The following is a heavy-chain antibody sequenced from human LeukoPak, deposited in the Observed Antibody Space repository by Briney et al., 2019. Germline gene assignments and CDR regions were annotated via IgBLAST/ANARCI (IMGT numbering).Heavy chain of an antibody. CDR3: ARVKAAGKYYLDS. D-gene: IGHD6-13*01. CDR2: IYYSGST. V-gene: IGHV4-59*01. Sequence: SETLSLTCTVSGDSISSYYWSWIRQPPGKGLEWIGYIYYSGSTNYNPSLKSRVTMSLDTSKNQVSLKLTFVTAADTAMYYCARVKAAGKYYLDSWGQGTWLTVSS. J-gene: IGHJ4*02. CDR1: GDSISSYY.